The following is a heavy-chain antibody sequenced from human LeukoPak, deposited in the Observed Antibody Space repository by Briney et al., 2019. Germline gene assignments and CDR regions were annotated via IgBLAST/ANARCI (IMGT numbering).Heavy chain of an antibody. CDR2: IYYSGSA. CDR3: ARRDSGYAYFDY. CDR1: GDSISSGDYH. V-gene: IGHV4-31*03. J-gene: IGHJ4*02. Sequence: SQTLSLTCTVSGDSISSGDYHWSWIRQHPGKGLEWIGYIYYSGSAYYNPPLQSRATMSVDTSKNQSSLKLSSVTAADTAVYYCARRDSGYAYFDYWGQGTLVTASS. D-gene: IGHD5-12*01.